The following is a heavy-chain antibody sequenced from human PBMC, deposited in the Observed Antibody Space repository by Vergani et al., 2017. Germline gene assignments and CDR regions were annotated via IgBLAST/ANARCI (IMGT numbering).Heavy chain of an antibody. CDR2: ISVYNNFT. Sequence: QVQLVQSGVEVKNPGASVKVSCKASGYTFSTYGLSWVRQAPGQGLQWMGWISVYNNFTKYAQNVQGRVTMTTDTSTSTGYMELRSLRSDDTAVYYCARLSDLGYYMDVWGKGTTVTVSS. J-gene: IGHJ6*03. CDR1: GYTFSTYG. D-gene: IGHD1-26*01. V-gene: IGHV1-18*01. CDR3: ARLSDLGYYMDV.